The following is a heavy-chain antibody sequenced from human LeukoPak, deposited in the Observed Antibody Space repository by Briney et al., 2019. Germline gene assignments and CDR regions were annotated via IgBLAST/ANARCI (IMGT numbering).Heavy chain of an antibody. CDR3: ASLRGYSGYDPFDY. V-gene: IGHV4-59*08. CDR1: GGSVSSYY. D-gene: IGHD5-12*01. CDR2: IYYSGST. J-gene: IGHJ4*02. Sequence: PSETLSLTCTVSGGSVSSYYWTWIRQPPGKGLEWLGYIYYSGSTNYNPCLKSRVTISVDTSKNQFSPKLSSVTAADTAVYYCASLRGYSGYDPFDYWGQGALVTVSS.